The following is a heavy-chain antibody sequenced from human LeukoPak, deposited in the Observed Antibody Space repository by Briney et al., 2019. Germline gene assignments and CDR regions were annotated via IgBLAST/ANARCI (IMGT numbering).Heavy chain of an antibody. CDR1: EYTFTGYY. V-gene: IGHV1-2*02. CDR3: AREGCSSTSCYRSQPRYGMDV. D-gene: IGHD2-2*02. Sequence: ASVKVSCKASEYTFTGYYMHWVRQAPGQGLERMGWINPNSGGTIYAQKFQGRVTMTRDTSISTAYMELSGLRSDDTAVYYCAREGCSSTSCYRSQPRYGMDVWGQGTTVTVSS. J-gene: IGHJ6*02. CDR2: INPNSGGT.